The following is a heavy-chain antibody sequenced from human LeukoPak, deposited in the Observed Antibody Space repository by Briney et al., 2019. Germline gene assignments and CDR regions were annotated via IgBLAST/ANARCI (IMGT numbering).Heavy chain of an antibody. CDR2: ISGSGGST. J-gene: IGHJ6*02. CDR1: GFTFSSDA. Sequence: GGSLRLSCAASGFTFSSDAMSWIRQAPGKGLEWVSGISGSGGSTDYADSVKGRFTISRDNSKKTLYLQMNSLGAEDTAVYYCFLYVMAVWGRGTTVTVSS. V-gene: IGHV3-23*01. CDR3: FLYVMAV. D-gene: IGHD3-16*01.